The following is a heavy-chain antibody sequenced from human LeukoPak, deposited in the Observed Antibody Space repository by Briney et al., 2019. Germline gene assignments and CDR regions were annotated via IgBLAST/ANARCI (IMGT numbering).Heavy chain of an antibody. CDR1: GDSVSSNSAA. CDR3: ARGRSSMVRGYYYYYMDV. D-gene: IGHD3-10*01. J-gene: IGHJ6*03. CDR2: TYYRSKWYN. Sequence: SQTLSLTCAISGDSVSSNSAAWNWIRQSPSRGLEWLGRTYYRSKWYNDYALSVKSRITINQDTSKNQFSLKLSSVTAADTAVYYCARGRSSMVRGYYYYYMDVWGKGTTVTISS. V-gene: IGHV6-1*01.